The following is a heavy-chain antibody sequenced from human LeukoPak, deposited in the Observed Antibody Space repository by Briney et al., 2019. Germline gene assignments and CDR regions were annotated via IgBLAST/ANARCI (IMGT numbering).Heavy chain of an antibody. Sequence: PSETLSLTCTVSGGSISSRSYFWAWIRQPPGKGLEWIGSMYHSGSTHYNPSLTSRVTISVDTSKNQFSLKLSSVTAADTAVYYCARENNHLTWFDPWGQGTLVTVSS. CDR2: MYHSGST. V-gene: IGHV4-39*01. J-gene: IGHJ5*02. D-gene: IGHD1-14*01. CDR3: ARENNHLTWFDP. CDR1: GGSISSRSYF.